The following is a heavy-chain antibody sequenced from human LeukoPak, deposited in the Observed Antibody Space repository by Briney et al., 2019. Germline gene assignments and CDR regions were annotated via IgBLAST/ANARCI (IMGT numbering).Heavy chain of an antibody. CDR2: INRNAGST. J-gene: IGHJ3*02. CDR1: GFTFDDYG. CDR3: AKDMNYGANSNAFDI. D-gene: IGHD4-23*01. Sequence: GGSLRLSCAASGFTFDDYGMSWVRQAPGKGLEWVSGINRNAGSTGYADSLKGRFTISRDNAKNSLYLQMNSLRAEDTALYYCAKDMNYGANSNAFDIWGQGTRVTVSS. V-gene: IGHV3-20*04.